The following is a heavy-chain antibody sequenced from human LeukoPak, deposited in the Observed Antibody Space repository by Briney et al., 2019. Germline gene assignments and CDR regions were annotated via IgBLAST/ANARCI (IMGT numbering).Heavy chain of an antibody. J-gene: IGHJ4*02. V-gene: IGHV1-69*05. CDR2: IIPIFGTA. CDR1: GGTFSSYA. D-gene: IGHD4-17*01. CDR3: ARTVTSEGHFDY. Sequence: ASVKVSCKASGGTFSSYAISWVGQAPGQGLEWMGGIIPIFGTANYAQKFQGRVTITTDESTSTAYMELSSLRSEDTAVYYCARTVTSEGHFDYWGQGTLVTVSS.